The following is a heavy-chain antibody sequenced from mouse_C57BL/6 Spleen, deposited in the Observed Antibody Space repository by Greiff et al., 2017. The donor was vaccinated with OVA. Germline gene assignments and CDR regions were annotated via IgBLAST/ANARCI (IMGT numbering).Heavy chain of an antibody. J-gene: IGHJ2*01. CDR3: VRDTGTGFDY. CDR2: IRSKSNNYAT. CDR1: GFSFNTYA. Sequence: DVQLVESGGGLVQPKGSLKLSCAASGFSFNTYAMNWVRQAPGKGLEWVARIRSKSNNYATYYADSVKDRFTISRDDSESMLYLQMNNLKTEDTAMYYCVRDTGTGFDYWGQGTTLTVSS. D-gene: IGHD4-1*01. V-gene: IGHV10-1*01.